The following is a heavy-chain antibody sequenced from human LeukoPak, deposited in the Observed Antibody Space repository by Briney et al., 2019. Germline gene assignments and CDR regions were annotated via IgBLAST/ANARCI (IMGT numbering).Heavy chain of an antibody. J-gene: IGHJ4*02. Sequence: ASVKVSCKASGYTFTGYYMHWVRQAPGQGLEWMGWINPNSGGTNYAQKFRGRVTMTRDTSISTAYMELSRLRSDDTAVYYCARDSGTYSSGLLFDYWGQGTLVTVSS. CDR1: GYTFTGYY. CDR2: INPNSGGT. D-gene: IGHD6-19*01. V-gene: IGHV1-2*02. CDR3: ARDSGTYSSGLLFDY.